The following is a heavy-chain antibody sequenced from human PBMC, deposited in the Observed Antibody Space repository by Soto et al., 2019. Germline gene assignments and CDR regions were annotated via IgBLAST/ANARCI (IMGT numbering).Heavy chain of an antibody. V-gene: IGHV4-31*03. CDR1: GGSISSGGYY. Sequence: SETLSLTCTVSGGSISSGGYYWSWIRQHPGKGLEWIGYIYYSGSTYYNPSLKSRVTISVDTSKNQFSLKLSSVTAADTAVYYCARVALSVADYPLYDYWGQGTLVTVSS. J-gene: IGHJ4*02. D-gene: IGHD4-17*01. CDR2: IYYSGST. CDR3: ARVALSVADYPLYDY.